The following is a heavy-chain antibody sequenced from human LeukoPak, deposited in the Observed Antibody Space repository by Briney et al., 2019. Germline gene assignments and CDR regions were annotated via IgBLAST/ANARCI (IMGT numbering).Heavy chain of an antibody. D-gene: IGHD6-19*01. CDR3: TRDGLSSGWYGFHAFDI. V-gene: IGHV3-15*01. J-gene: IGHJ3*02. Sequence: PGGSLRLSCAASGFTFSNAWMSWVRQAPGKGLEWVGRIKSKTGGGTTDYAAPVKGRFTISRDDSKHTLYLQMNSLKSEDTAVYYCTRDGLSSGWYGFHAFDIWGQGTMVSVSS. CDR1: GFTFSNAW. CDR2: IKSKTGGGTT.